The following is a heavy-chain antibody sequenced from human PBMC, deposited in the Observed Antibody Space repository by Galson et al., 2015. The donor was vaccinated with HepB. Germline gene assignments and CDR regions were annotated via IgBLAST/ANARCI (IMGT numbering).Heavy chain of an antibody. CDR3: VRESHTAATTFDF. V-gene: IGHV3-33*01. D-gene: IGHD1-1*01. CDR2: IWHDGTNQ. CDR1: GFSFSRFG. J-gene: IGHJ4*02. Sequence: SLRLSCAASGFSFSRFGMHWVRQTPDKRLEWLAVIWHDGTNQYCADSVEGRFTISRDNSKNTLFLQMNSLRAEDTALYYCVRESHTAATTFDFWGQGTLVIVSS.